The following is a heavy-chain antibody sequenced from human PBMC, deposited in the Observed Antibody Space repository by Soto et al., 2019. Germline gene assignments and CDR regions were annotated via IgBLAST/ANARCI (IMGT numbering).Heavy chain of an antibody. V-gene: IGHV1-46*03. D-gene: IGHD6-19*01. J-gene: IGHJ5*02. CDR2: INPGGGST. CDR1: GYTFTSYY. CDR3: ARGVAVAGTGQGNWFDP. Sequence: QVQLVQSGAEVKKPGASVKVSCKASGYTFTSYYMHWVRQAPGQGLEWMGIINPGGGSTSYAQKFQGRVTMTRDKSTSTGYMELSSLRSEDTAVDYCARGVAVAGTGQGNWFDPWGQGTLVTVSS.